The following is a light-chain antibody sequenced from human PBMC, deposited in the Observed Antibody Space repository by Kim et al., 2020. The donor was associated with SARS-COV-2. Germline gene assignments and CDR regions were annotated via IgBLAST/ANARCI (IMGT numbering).Light chain of an antibody. CDR3: QSYDRSLTGFWV. CDR2: ADI. CDR1: SSNIGAYD. J-gene: IGLJ3*02. Sequence: QSALTQPPSVSGAPGQRVTISCTGSSSNIGAYDVHWYQQLPGTAPKLLIYADINRPSGVPDRFSGSKSGTSASLAITGLQAEDEADYYCQSYDRSLTGFWVFGGGTQLTVL. V-gene: IGLV1-40*01.